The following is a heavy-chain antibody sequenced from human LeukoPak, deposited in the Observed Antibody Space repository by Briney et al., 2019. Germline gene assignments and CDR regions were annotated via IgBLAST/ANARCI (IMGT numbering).Heavy chain of an antibody. CDR2: INSDGSSI. CDR1: GFSFSRYW. CDR3: ASLPEY. J-gene: IGHJ4*02. V-gene: IGHV3-74*01. Sequence: PGGSLRLSCAASGFSFSRYWMHWVRHAPGKGLVWVSRINSDGSSISYADSVKGRFTISRDNAKNTLYLQMNSLRAEDTAVYYCASLPEYWGQGTLVTVSS.